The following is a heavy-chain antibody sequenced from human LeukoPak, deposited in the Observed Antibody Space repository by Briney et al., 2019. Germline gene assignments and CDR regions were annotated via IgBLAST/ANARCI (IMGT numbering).Heavy chain of an antibody. CDR2: ISAYNGNT. CDR3: ARDQEVGATGYYGMDV. CDR1: GYTFTSYG. V-gene: IGHV1-18*01. Sequence: ASVKVSCKASGYTFTSYGISWVRQAPGQGLEWTGWISAYNGNTNYAQKLRGRVTMTTDTSTSTAYMELRSLRSDDTAVYYCARDQEVGATGYYGMDVWGQGTTVTVSS. J-gene: IGHJ6*02. D-gene: IGHD1-26*01.